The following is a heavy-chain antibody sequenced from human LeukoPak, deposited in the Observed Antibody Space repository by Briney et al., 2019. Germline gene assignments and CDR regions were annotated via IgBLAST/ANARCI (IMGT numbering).Heavy chain of an antibody. D-gene: IGHD6-19*01. J-gene: IGHJ4*02. CDR3: ARVGGIAVAGNFDY. V-gene: IGHV4-34*01. Sequence: PSETLSLTCAVYGGSFSGYYWSWIRQPPGKGLEWIGEINHSGSTNYNPSLKSRVTISVDTSKNQFSLKLSSVTAADTAVYYCARVGGIAVAGNFDYWGQGTLVTVSS. CDR1: GGSFSGYY. CDR2: INHSGST.